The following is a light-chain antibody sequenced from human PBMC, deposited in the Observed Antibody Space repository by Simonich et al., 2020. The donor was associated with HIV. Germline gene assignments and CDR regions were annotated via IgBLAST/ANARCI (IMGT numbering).Light chain of an antibody. CDR3: QQRSNWPDT. V-gene: IGKV1-9*01. CDR2: AAS. CDR1: QVISSY. Sequence: IQLTQSPSFLSASVGDRVTITCRASQVISSYLAWYQQKPGKAPKLLIYAASTLQSGVPSRFSGSGSGTEFTLTISSLEPEDFAVYYCQQRSNWPDTFGQGTKLEIK. J-gene: IGKJ2*01.